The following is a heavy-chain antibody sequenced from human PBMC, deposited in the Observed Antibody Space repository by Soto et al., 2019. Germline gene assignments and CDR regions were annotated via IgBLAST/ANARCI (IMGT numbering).Heavy chain of an antibody. CDR1: GFTVSSNY. J-gene: IGHJ4*02. D-gene: IGHD6-13*01. Sequence: PGGSLRLSCAASGFTVSSNYMSWVRQAPGKGLEWVSVIYSGGSTYYADSVKGRFTISRDNSKNTLYLQMNSLRAEDMAVYYCARDRVAAAHDFRGQGTLVTVSS. CDR3: ARDRVAAAHDF. V-gene: IGHV3-66*01. CDR2: IYSGGST.